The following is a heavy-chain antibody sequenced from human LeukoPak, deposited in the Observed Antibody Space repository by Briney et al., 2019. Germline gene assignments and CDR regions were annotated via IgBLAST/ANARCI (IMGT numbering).Heavy chain of an antibody. D-gene: IGHD1-26*01. CDR1: GGTFNSYA. Sequence: SVKVSCKASGGTFNSYAISWVRQAPGQGLEWMGGVIPIFGTTNYARKFRGRVTLTADKSTRTAYMELSSLRSEDTAVYYCARGEVGATVYDYWGQGTLVTVSS. CDR3: ARGEVGATVYDY. CDR2: VIPIFGTT. V-gene: IGHV1-69*06. J-gene: IGHJ4*02.